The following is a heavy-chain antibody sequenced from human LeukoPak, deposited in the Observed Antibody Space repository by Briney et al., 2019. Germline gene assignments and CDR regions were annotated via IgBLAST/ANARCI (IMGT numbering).Heavy chain of an antibody. CDR2: IIPIFGTA. CDR1: GGAFSSYA. CDR3: ARDPSLHLYSGSYSFDP. Sequence: SVKVSCKASGGAFSSYAISWVRQAPGQGLEWMGGIIPIFGTANYAQKFQGRVTITADESTSTAYMELSSLRSEDTAVYYCARDPSLHLYSGSYSFDPWGQGTLVTVSS. D-gene: IGHD1-26*01. J-gene: IGHJ5*02. V-gene: IGHV1-69*13.